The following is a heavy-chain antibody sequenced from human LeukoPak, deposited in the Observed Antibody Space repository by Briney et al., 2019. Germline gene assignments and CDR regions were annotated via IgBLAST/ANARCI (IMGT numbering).Heavy chain of an antibody. CDR3: ARLRRYIKQATSGMDV. Sequence: PSQTLSLTCAISGDRVSNVTDAWCWIRQPPSRGLEWVGRSYYRSNWYYDYAISVKSRMTIDLETSKTRFSLHLNSVTPDDTAVYYCARLRRYIKQATSGMDVWGQGTTVTVSS. J-gene: IGHJ6*02. CDR2: SYYRSNWYY. CDR1: GDRVSNVTDA. V-gene: IGHV6-1*01. D-gene: IGHD5-18*01.